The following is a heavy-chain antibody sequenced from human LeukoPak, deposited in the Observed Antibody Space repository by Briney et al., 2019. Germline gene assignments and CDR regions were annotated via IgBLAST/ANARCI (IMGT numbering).Heavy chain of an antibody. CDR2: ISGYNGNT. D-gene: IGHD2-15*01. V-gene: IGHV1-18*01. CDR1: GYTFTSYG. J-gene: IGHJ4*02. CDR3: ARTGRVLSLVDY. Sequence: ASVKVSCKTSGYTFTSYGISWVRQAPGQGLEWMGWISGYNGNTNYAQKLQGRVTMTTDTPTSTAYMELRSLRSDDTAVYYCARTGRVLSLVDYWGQGTLVTVSS.